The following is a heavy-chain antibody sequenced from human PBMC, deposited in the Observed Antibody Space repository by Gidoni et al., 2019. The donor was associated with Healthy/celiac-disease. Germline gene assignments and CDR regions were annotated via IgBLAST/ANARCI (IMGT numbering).Heavy chain of an antibody. CDR3: ARGEYYYDSSGYPVVFQH. J-gene: IGHJ1*01. Sequence: QVQLVESGGGVVQPGRSLRLACAASGFPFSSYAMHWVRQAPGKGLEWVAVISYDGSNKYYADSVKGRFTISRDNSKNTLYLQMNSLRAEDTAVYYCARGEYYYDSSGYPVVFQHWGQGTLVTVSS. D-gene: IGHD3-22*01. CDR1: GFPFSSYA. V-gene: IGHV3-30*04. CDR2: ISYDGSNK.